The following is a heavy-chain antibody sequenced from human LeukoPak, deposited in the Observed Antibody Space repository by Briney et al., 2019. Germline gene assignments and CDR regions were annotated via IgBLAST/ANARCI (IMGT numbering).Heavy chain of an antibody. D-gene: IGHD3-10*01. CDR3: ARTNYYGSGNYAKFDY. J-gene: IGHJ4*02. Sequence: SETLSLTCAVPGYSISSGYSWGWIRQPPGKGLEWIGYIYHSGSTYYNPSLKSRVTISVDTSKNQFSLKLSSVTAADTAVYYCARTNYYGSGNYAKFDYWGQGTLVAVSS. CDR1: GYSISSGYS. V-gene: IGHV4-38-2*01. CDR2: IYHSGST.